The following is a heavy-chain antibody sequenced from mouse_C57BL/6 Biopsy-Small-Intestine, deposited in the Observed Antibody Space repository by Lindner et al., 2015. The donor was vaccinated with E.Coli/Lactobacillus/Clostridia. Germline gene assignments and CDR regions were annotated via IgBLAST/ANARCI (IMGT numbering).Heavy chain of an antibody. J-gene: IGHJ3*01. Sequence: VQLQESGPVLAKPGASVKMSCKASGYTFTDYYMNWVRQSHGKSLEWIGIISPYNGGITYNQKFKGKAALTVDKSSSTAYMELNSLTSEDSAVYYCARSGKEGFAYWGQGTLVTVSA. CDR2: ISPYNGGI. CDR1: GYTFTDYY. CDR3: ARSGKEGFAY. D-gene: IGHD1-1*01. V-gene: IGHV1-19*01.